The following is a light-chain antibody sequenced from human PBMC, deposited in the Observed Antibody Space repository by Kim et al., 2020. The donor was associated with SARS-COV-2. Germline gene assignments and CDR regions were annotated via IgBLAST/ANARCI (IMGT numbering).Light chain of an antibody. CDR2: PDN. CDR1: KLGDKY. Sequence: PGQAASSTCSGDKLGDKYVSWYQQKPGQAPVVVIYPDNQRPAGIPERFSGSNSGNTATLTISGTQAMDEADYYCQAWDSSTHNYVFGAGTKVTVL. J-gene: IGLJ1*01. V-gene: IGLV3-1*01. CDR3: QAWDSSTHNYV.